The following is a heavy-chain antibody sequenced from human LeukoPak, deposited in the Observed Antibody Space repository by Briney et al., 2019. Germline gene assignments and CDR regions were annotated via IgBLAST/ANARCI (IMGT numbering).Heavy chain of an antibody. J-gene: IGHJ4*02. Sequence: KTGGSLRLSCTASGFTFRSYSLNWVRQAPGKGLEWVSSISGSNGYIYYADSVKGRFTISRDNAKNTVYLQMNSLRAEDTAVYYCARGGLRGATPDYWGPGTLVTVSS. D-gene: IGHD1-26*01. CDR3: ARGGLRGATPDY. CDR1: GFTFRSYS. CDR2: ISGSNGYI. V-gene: IGHV3-21*01.